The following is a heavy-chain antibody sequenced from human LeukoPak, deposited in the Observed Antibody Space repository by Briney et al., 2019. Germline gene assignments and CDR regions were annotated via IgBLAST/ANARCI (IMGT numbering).Heavy chain of an antibody. CDR1: GFTFDDYA. CDR3: AKGPKGYDFWSGYAPLDY. D-gene: IGHD3-3*01. V-gene: IGHV3-43D*04. CDR2: ISWDGGST. Sequence: GGSLTLSCAASGFTFDDYAMHWVRQAPGKGLEWVSLISWDGGSTYYADSVKGRFTISRDNSKNSLYLQMNSLRAEDTALYYCAKGPKGYDFWSGYAPLDYWGQGTLVTVSS. J-gene: IGHJ4*02.